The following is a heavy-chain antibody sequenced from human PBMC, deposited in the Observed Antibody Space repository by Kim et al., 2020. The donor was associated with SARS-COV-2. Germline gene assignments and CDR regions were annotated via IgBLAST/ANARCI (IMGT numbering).Heavy chain of an antibody. CDR3: ATPRYCSGGSCYKYNDY. J-gene: IGHJ4*02. Sequence: SVKVSCKASGGTFSSYAISWVRQAPGQGLEWMGGIIPIFGTANYAQKFQGRVTITADESTSTAYMELSSLRSEDTAVYYCATPRYCSGGSCYKYNDYWGQGTLVTVSS. D-gene: IGHD2-15*01. V-gene: IGHV1-69*13. CDR2: IIPIFGTA. CDR1: GGTFSSYA.